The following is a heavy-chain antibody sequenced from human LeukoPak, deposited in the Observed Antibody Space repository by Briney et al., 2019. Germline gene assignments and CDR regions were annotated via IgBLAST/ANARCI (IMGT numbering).Heavy chain of an antibody. CDR1: GYTFSGYD. V-gene: IGHV1-8*01. D-gene: IGHD2-15*01. CDR2: MNPNSGNT. Sequence: ASVKVSCKASGYTFSGYDINWVRQATGQGLEWMGWMNPNSGNTGYTQKFQGRVTMTRNTSISTAYMELSSLRSEDTAVYYCARAPSYCTSGSCYYYYGLDVWGQGTTVTVSS. J-gene: IGHJ6*02. CDR3: ARAPSYCTSGSCYYYYGLDV.